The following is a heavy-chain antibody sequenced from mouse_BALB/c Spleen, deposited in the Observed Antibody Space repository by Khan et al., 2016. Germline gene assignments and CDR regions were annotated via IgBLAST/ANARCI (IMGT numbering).Heavy chain of an antibody. CDR2: IDPANGNT. J-gene: IGHJ2*01. CDR3: ASLDY. CDR1: GFNIKDNY. V-gene: IGHV14-3*02. Sequence: IQLVQSGAELVKPGASVKLSCTASGFNIKDNYIHWVKQRPEQGLEWIGRIDPANGNTKYDPKFQGKATITADTSSNTAYLQLSSLTSEDTAVYYCASLDYWGQGTILTVSS.